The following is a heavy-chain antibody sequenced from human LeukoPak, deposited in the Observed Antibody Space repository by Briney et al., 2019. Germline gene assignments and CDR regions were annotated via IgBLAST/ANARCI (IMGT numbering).Heavy chain of an antibody. J-gene: IGHJ5*01. V-gene: IGHV3-23*01. Sequence: QTGGSLRLSCAASGFTFSSYAMSWVRQAPGKGLEWVSAISGSGGSTYYADSVKGRFTISRDNSKNTLYLQMNSLRAEDTAIYYCAKGATTLTMGRLGSWGQGTLVTVSS. CDR1: GFTFSSYA. CDR2: ISGSGGST. CDR3: AKGATTLTMGRLGS. D-gene: IGHD4-17*01.